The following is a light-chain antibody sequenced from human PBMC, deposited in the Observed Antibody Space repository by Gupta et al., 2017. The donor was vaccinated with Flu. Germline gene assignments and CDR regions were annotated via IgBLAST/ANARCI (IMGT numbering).Light chain of an antibody. J-gene: IGKJ1*01. CDR2: KAS. V-gene: IGKV1-5*03. Sequence: DLPVTQSPSTLSAFVGDRVTITCRASQSISTYLAWYQQKPGKAPNLLIYKASSLETGVPSRFSGCGSGTEFSLTISSLQPDDFATYYCQQYKTDSRTFGQGTIVEI. CDR3: QQYKTDSRT. CDR1: QSISTY.